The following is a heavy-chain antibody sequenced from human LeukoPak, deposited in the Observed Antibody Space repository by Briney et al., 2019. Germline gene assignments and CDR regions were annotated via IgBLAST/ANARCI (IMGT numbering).Heavy chain of an antibody. V-gene: IGHV3-30*01. CDR2: ISYDGSNK. CDR3: GRDYSNFLERGLDP. CDR1: GFTFSSYA. Sequence: GGSLRLSCAASGFTFSSYAMHWVRQAPGKGLEGVAVISYDGSNKYYADSVKGRFTISRDNSKNTLYLQMNSLRAEDTAVYYCGRDYSNFLERGLDPWGQGTLVTVSS. J-gene: IGHJ5*02. D-gene: IGHD4-11*01.